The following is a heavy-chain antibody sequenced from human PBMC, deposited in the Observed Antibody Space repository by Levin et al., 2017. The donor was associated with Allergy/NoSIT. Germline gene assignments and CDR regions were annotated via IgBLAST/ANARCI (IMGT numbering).Heavy chain of an antibody. Sequence: SETLSLTCAVSGFSISNGYYWGWIRQPPGKGLEWIASIFHRGTTYYNSSLRSRVSISVDTSKNHFSLKLNSVTAADTAVYYCVRDRGDYYNGSGTYYWFDPWGQGILVTVSS. D-gene: IGHD3-10*01. CDR2: IFHRGTT. J-gene: IGHJ5*02. CDR3: VRDRGDYYNGSGTYYWFDP. CDR1: GFSISNGYY. V-gene: IGHV4-38-2*02.